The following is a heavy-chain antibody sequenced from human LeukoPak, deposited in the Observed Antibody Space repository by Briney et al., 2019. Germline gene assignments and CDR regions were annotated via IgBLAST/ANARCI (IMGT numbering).Heavy chain of an antibody. CDR3: ANALGNEPQGPFDY. Sequence: GGSLRLSCAASGFTFDDYAMHWVRQAPAKGLEWVSLISWDGGSTYYADSVKGRFTISRDNSKNSLYLQMNSLRAEDTALYYCANALGNEPQGPFDYWGQGTLVTVSS. CDR1: GFTFDDYA. D-gene: IGHD1-1*01. CDR2: ISWDGGST. J-gene: IGHJ4*02. V-gene: IGHV3-43D*04.